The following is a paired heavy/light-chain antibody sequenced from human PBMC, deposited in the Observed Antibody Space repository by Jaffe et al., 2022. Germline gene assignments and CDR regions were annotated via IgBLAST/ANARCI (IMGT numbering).Heavy chain of an antibody. V-gene: IGHV1-18*01. Sequence: QVQLVQSGAEVKKPGASVKVSCKASGYTFISWVRQAPGQGLEWMGWISAYNGNTNYAQKFQSRVSMTTDTSTSTSYMELRSLRSDDTAVYYCASTGIHSTQLYHPLDYWGQGTLVTVSS. CDR2: ISAYNGNT. J-gene: IGHJ4*02. CDR3: ASTGIHSTQLYHPLDY. D-gene: IGHD2-2*01. CDR1: GYTF.
Light chain of an antibody. CDR1: QGISNY. CDR3: QQYNSYPIT. J-gene: IGKJ5*01. CDR2: AAS. Sequence: DIQMTQSPSSLSASVGDRVTITCRASQGISNYLAWFQQKPGKAPKSLIYAASSLQSGVPSKFSGSGAGTDFTLTISSLQPEDFATYYCQQYNSYPITFGQGTRLEIK. V-gene: IGKV1-16*02.